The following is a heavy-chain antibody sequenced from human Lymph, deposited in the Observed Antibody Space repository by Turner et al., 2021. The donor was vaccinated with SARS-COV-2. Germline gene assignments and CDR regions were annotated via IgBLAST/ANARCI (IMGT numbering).Heavy chain of an antibody. CDR1: GFTFSTYA. CDR2: ISYDGSNK. V-gene: IGHV3-30*04. Sequence: QVQLVESGGGVVQPGRSLRPSCAASGFTFSTYAIYWVRQAPGKWLEWVAVISYDGSNKYYADSVKGRFTISRDNSKNTLYLQMNSLRAEDTAVYYCARYASGGYFYYGMDVWGQGTTVTVSS. D-gene: IGHD3-10*01. J-gene: IGHJ6*02. CDR3: ARYASGGYFYYGMDV.